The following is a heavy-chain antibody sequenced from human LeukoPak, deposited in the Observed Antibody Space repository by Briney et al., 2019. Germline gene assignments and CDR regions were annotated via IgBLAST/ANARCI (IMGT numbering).Heavy chain of an antibody. V-gene: IGHV4-38-2*02. Sequence: SETLSLTCTVSGYSISSGYYWGWLRQPPGKGLEWIGSIYHSGSTYYNPSLKSRVTISVDTSKNQFSLKLSSVTAADTAVYYCASIASYGSGSFPFDYWGQGTLVTVSS. D-gene: IGHD3-10*01. CDR1: GYSISSGYY. CDR3: ASIASYGSGSFPFDY. CDR2: IYHSGST. J-gene: IGHJ4*02.